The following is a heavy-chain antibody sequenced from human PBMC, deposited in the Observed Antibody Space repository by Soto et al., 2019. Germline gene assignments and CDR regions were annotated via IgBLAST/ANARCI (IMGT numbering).Heavy chain of an antibody. D-gene: IGHD3-9*01. CDR3: ARAKYFDWLLPYFFDY. CDR1: GFTFSSYS. V-gene: IGHV3-48*01. Sequence: GGSLRLSCAASGFTFSSYSMNWVRQAPGKGLEWVSYISSSSSTIYYADSVKGRFTISRDNAKNSLYLQMNSLRAEDTAVYYCARAKYFDWLLPYFFDYWGQGTLVTVSS. J-gene: IGHJ4*02. CDR2: ISSSSSTI.